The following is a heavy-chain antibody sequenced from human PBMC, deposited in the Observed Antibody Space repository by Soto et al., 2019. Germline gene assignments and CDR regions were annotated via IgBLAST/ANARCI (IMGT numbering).Heavy chain of an antibody. J-gene: IGHJ4*02. Sequence: QVQLVQSGAEVKKPGASVKVSCKASGYTFTNYGISWVRQAPGQGLEWMGWISAYNGNTNYAQKLQGRVTMTTDTSTSTAYMELRSLRSDDTAVYYCARSGSTIFGVVSAYYFDYWGQGTLVTVSS. CDR1: GYTFTNYG. V-gene: IGHV1-18*01. CDR3: ARSGSTIFGVVSAYYFDY. D-gene: IGHD3-3*01. CDR2: ISAYNGNT.